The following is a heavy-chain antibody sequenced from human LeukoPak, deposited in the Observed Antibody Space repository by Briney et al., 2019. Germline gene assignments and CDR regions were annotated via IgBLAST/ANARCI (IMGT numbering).Heavy chain of an antibody. CDR3: ASRLGNDAFDI. D-gene: IGHD6-19*01. J-gene: IGHJ3*02. CDR2: IIPILGIA. CDR1: GGTFSSYA. Sequence: SVKVSCKASGGTFSSYAISWVRQAPGQGLEWMGRIIPILGIANYAQKFQGRVTITADKSTSTAYMELSSLRSEDTAVYYCASRLGNDAFDIWGQGTMVTVSS. V-gene: IGHV1-69*04.